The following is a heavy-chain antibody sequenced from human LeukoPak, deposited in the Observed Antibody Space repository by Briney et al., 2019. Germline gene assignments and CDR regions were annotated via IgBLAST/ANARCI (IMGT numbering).Heavy chain of an antibody. Sequence: GGSLRLSCAASGFTFSSSWMSWVRQAPGKGPEWVAKIKQDGSEKYYVDSVRGRFTISRDNAKNSLYLQVSSLRAEDTAVYYCARAPTYFFDTSDYWGAFDIWGQGTMVTVSS. D-gene: IGHD3-22*01. CDR2: IKQDGSEK. J-gene: IGHJ3*02. V-gene: IGHV3-7*01. CDR3: ARAPTYFFDTSDYWGAFDI. CDR1: GFTFSSSW.